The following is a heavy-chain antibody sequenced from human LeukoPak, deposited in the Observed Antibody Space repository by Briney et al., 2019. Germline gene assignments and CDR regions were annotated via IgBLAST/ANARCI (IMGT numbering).Heavy chain of an antibody. CDR1: PYSISTGHY. Sequence: KPSETLSLTCSVSPYSISTGHYWGWIRQPPGKGLEWIGSIYHSGHTYYNPSLNSRVTISVDTSKNQFSLGLKSVSAADTAVYYCARGRDEAVAVNPLDFWGQGNLVTVSS. CDR3: ARGRDEAVAVNPLDF. V-gene: IGHV4-38-2*02. D-gene: IGHD6-19*01. J-gene: IGHJ4*02. CDR2: IYHSGHT.